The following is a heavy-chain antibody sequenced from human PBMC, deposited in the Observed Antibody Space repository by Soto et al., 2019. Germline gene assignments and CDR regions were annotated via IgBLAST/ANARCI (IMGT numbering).Heavy chain of an antibody. V-gene: IGHV3-49*05. Sequence: EVQLVESGGGLVKPGRSLRLSCTTSGFTFGDYAMSWFRQAPGKGLAWVGFIRSKAYGGTTEYAASVKGRFTISRDDSKSIAYLQMNSLKTEDTAVYYCTREGDVVVPAAPFGMDVWGQGTTVTVSS. CDR2: IRSKAYGGTT. CDR1: GFTFGDYA. D-gene: IGHD2-2*01. J-gene: IGHJ6*02. CDR3: TREGDVVVPAAPFGMDV.